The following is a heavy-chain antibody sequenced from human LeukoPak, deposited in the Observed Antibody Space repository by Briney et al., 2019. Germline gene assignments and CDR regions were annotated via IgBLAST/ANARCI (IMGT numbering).Heavy chain of an antibody. CDR1: GGSISSYY. J-gene: IGHJ4*02. D-gene: IGHD5-18*01. Sequence: SETLSLTCTVSGGSISSYYWSWMRQPAGKGLEWIGRIYTSGSTNYNPSLKSRVTMSVDTSKNQFSLKLSSVTAADTAVYYCVREYSYPDYFDYWGQGTLVTVSS. CDR2: IYTSGST. V-gene: IGHV4-4*07. CDR3: VREYSYPDYFDY.